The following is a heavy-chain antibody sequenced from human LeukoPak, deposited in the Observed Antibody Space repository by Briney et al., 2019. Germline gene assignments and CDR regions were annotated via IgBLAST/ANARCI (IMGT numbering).Heavy chain of an antibody. CDR2: INPNSGNA. Sequence: GASVKVSCKASGYTFSDYDINWVRQATGQGLEWMGWINPNSGNAGYAQKFQGRVTMTRNTSKSTAYMELSSLRSEDTAVYYCARALAWGGSSYSYYYMDVWDKGTTVTVSS. CDR1: GYTFSDYD. D-gene: IGHD1-26*01. CDR3: ARALAWGGSSYSYYYMDV. V-gene: IGHV1-8*01. J-gene: IGHJ6*03.